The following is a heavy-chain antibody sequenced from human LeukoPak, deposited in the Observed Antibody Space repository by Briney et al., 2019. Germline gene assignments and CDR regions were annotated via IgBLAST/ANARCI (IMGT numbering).Heavy chain of an antibody. CDR2: IRYSGSN. Sequence: PWETLTLTCAVYGGSLSSYSWRWIRQPPGKGLEWIGYIRYSGSNNYNPSLKSRVTISVDTSKNQFSLNLSSVTAADTAAYYCARGEVLTSALFWRGGMFDFWGQGTLVTVSS. D-gene: IGHD2-21*02. V-gene: IGHV4-34*01. J-gene: IGHJ4*02. CDR1: GGSLSSYS. CDR3: ARGEVLTSALFWRGGMFDF.